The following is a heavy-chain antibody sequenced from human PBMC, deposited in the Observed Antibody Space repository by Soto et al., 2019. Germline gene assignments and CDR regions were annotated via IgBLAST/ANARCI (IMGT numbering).Heavy chain of an antibody. CDR2: INAGNGNT. Sequence: QVQLVQSGAEVKKPGASVKVSCKASGYTFTSYAMHWVRQAPGQRLEWMGWINAGNGNTKYSQKFQGRVTSTRDTSASAAYMELSSLRSEATGVYYCARGPGGPDGPGDYWGQRTLVTVSS. CDR3: ARGPGGPDGPGDY. CDR1: GYTFTSYA. J-gene: IGHJ4*02. D-gene: IGHD2-15*01. V-gene: IGHV1-3*01.